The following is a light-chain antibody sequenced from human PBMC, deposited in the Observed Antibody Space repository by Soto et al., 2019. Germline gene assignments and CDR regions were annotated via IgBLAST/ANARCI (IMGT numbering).Light chain of an antibody. Sequence: QSALTQPASVSGSPGQSITISCTGTSSDVGGYNYVSWYQQHPGKAPKLMIYEVSNRPSGVSNRFSGSKSGNTASLTISGLQAEDEADYYCAAWDDSLNGAVFGGGTQLTVL. CDR3: AAWDDSLNGAV. CDR1: SSDVGGYNY. J-gene: IGLJ7*01. CDR2: EVS. V-gene: IGLV2-14*01.